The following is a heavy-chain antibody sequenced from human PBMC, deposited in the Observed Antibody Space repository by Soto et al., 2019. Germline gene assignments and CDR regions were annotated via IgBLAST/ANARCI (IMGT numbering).Heavy chain of an antibody. CDR1: GFTFSIYG. J-gene: IGHJ3*01. V-gene: IGHV3-33*01. D-gene: IGHD1-26*01. CDR3: ARDSLVGWELGV. Sequence: GGSLRLSCAASGFTFSIYGMHWVRQAPGKGLEWVAVIWYDGSNKYYADSVKGRFTISRDNSKNTLYLQMNSLRAEDTAVYYCARDSLVGWELGVWGQGTMVTVSS. CDR2: IWYDGSNK.